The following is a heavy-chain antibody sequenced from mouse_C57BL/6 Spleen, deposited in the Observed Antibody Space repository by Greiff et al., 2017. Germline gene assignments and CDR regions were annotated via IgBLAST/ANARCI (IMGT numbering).Heavy chain of an antibody. V-gene: IGHV1-26*01. D-gene: IGHD2-5*01. Sequence: EVQLQQSGPELVKPGASVKISCKASGYTFTDYYMNWVKQSHGKSLEWIGYINPSSGYTKYNQKFKDKATLTADTSSSTAYMQLSSLTYEDSAVYYCAKGGDRYSNYVGALDDWGQGTTLTVSS. J-gene: IGHJ2*01. CDR3: AKGGDRYSNYVGALDD. CDR1: GYTFTDYY. CDR2: INPSSGYT.